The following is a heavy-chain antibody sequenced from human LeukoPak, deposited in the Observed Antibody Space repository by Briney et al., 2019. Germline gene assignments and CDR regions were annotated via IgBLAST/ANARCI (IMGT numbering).Heavy chain of an antibody. D-gene: IGHD1-26*01. CDR1: GFTFGDYI. V-gene: IGHV3-49*04. J-gene: IGHJ6*03. CDR3: TRDGVGAYYYYYMDV. CDR2: IRSKAYGGTT. Sequence: GGSLRLSFATSGFTFGDYILSWVRQAPGKGLEWVGFIRSKAYGGTTEYAASVKGRFTISRDDSKSIAYLQMNSLKTEDTAVYYCTRDGVGAYYYYYMDVWGKGTTVTVSS.